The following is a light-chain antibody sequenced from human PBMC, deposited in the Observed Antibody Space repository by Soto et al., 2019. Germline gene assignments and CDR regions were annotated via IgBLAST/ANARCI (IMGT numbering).Light chain of an antibody. Sequence: EIVLTQSPATLSLSPGDRAILSCRASQSISSALAWYQQKPGQAPRLLIYDASERATGIPARFSGSRSGTDFTLTISSLEPEDFAVYYCQQYGSSPTWTFGQGTKVEIK. CDR2: DAS. CDR1: QSISSA. J-gene: IGKJ1*01. V-gene: IGKV3-11*01. CDR3: QQYGSSPTWT.